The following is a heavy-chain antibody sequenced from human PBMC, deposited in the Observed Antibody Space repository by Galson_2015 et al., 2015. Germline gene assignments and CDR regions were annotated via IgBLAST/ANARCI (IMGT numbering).Heavy chain of an antibody. CDR2: ISSSSSYI. CDR3: AREGVVPAASYDY. J-gene: IGHJ4*02. CDR1: GFTFSSYS. D-gene: IGHD2-2*01. Sequence: SLRLSCAASGFTFSSYSMNWVRQAPGKGLEWVSSISSSSSYIYYADSVKGRFTISRDNAKNSLYLQMNSLRAEDTAVYYCAREGVVPAASYDYWGQGTLVTVSS. V-gene: IGHV3-21*01.